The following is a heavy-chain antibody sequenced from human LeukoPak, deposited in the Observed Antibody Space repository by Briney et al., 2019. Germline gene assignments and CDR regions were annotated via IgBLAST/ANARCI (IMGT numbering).Heavy chain of an antibody. V-gene: IGHV3-23*01. CDR3: ADYGVSGVRNNFY. Sequence: GSLRLSCAASGLAFSSYAMSWVRQAPGKGLEWVSTISVASNTFYADSVKGRFTISRDNSRNTVYLQMTSLRADDTAVYYCADYGVSGVRNNFYWGQGTPVTVSS. CDR2: ISVASNT. J-gene: IGHJ4*02. CDR1: GLAFSSYA. D-gene: IGHD3-3*01.